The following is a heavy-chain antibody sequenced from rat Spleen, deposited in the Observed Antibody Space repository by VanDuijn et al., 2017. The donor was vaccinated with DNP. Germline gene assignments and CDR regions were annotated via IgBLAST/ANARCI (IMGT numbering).Heavy chain of an antibody. V-gene: IGHV4-2*01. Sequence: EVKLVESGGGLVQPGRSLKLSCAASGLNFSDYWMGWVRQTPGKGLEWMGEIKQDSTVINHNPSLRNRFTISRDNAQTSLYRHMSKLGSEDTAIYYCVRGAGFIRDYWGQGVMVTVSS. CDR1: GLNFSDYW. CDR3: VRGAGFIRDY. CDR2: IKQDSTVI. J-gene: IGHJ2*01. D-gene: IGHD1-4*01.